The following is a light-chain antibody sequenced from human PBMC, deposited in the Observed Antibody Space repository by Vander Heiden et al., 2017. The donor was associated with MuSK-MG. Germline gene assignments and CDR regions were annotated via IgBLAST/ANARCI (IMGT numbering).Light chain of an antibody. CDR2: AAS. CDR3: QQSDSTPQT. J-gene: IGKJ2*01. Sequence: IDVTQFPSSLSASVGDRVTITCRASQSISSYLNWYQQKPGKAPKLLIYAASSLQSGVPSRFSGSGSGTDFTLTISSLQPEDFATYYCQQSDSTPQTFGQGTKLEIK. V-gene: IGKV1-39*01. CDR1: QSISSY.